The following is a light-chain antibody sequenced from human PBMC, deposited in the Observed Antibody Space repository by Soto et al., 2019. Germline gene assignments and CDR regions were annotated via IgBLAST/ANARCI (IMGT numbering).Light chain of an antibody. CDR3: QHYNSYSET. J-gene: IGKJ1*01. V-gene: IGKV1-5*03. Sequence: DIQMTQSPSTLSGSVLDRVGIAFLASQTISSWLAWYQQKPGKAPKLLIYKASTLKSGVPSRFSGSGSGTEFTLTISSLQPHDFATYYCQHYNSYSETFGQGTKVDIK. CDR2: KAS. CDR1: QTISSW.